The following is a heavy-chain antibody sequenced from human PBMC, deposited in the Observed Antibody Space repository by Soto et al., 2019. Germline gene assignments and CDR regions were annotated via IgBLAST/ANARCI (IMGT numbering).Heavy chain of an antibody. D-gene: IGHD5-18*01. CDR1: GFTFSNAW. CDR2: IKSKTDGETT. J-gene: IGHJ4*02. Sequence: PGGSLRLSCAASGFTFSNAWMSWVRQAPGKGLEWVGRIKSKTDGETTDYAAPVKGRFTISRDDSKNTLYLQMNSQKTEDTAVYYCNTRGYSYGVTATFDYWGQGTLVTVYS. CDR3: NTRGYSYGVTATFDY. V-gene: IGHV3-15*01.